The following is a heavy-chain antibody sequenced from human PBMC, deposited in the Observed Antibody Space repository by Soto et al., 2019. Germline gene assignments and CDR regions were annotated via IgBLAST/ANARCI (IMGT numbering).Heavy chain of an antibody. CDR3: ARTMYYYGNSGYTYYFDY. CDR2: IYYSGST. CDR1: GGSISNFY. J-gene: IGHJ4*02. V-gene: IGHV4-59*01. Sequence: ETLSLTCTVSGGSISNFYWSWIRQPPGKGLEWIGYIYYSGSTNYNPSLKSRVTISVDTSKNQFSLKLSSVTAADTAVYYFARTMYYYGNSGYTYYFDYWGQGTLVTVSS. D-gene: IGHD3-22*01.